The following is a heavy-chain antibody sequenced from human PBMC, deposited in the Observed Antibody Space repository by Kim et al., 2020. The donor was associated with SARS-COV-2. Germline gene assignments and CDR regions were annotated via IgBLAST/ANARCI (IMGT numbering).Heavy chain of an antibody. J-gene: IGHJ4*02. V-gene: IGHV3-21*01. CDR3: ARSMDIVVVPAADDY. D-gene: IGHD2-2*03. Sequence: SVKGRFTISRDNAKNSLYLQMNSLRAEDTAVYYCARSMDIVVVPAADDYWGQGTLVTVSS.